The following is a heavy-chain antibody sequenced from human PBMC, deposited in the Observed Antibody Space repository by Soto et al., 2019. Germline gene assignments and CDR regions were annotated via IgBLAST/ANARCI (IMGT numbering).Heavy chain of an antibody. V-gene: IGHV5-51*01. J-gene: IGHJ4*02. D-gene: IGHD6-13*01. CDR1: GYSFTSYW. Sequence: GESLKISCKGSGYSFTSYWIGWVRQMPGKGLEWMGIIYPGDSDTRYSPSFQGQVTISADKSISTAYLQWSSLKASDTAMYYCARGPDPGGIAAKEGENFDYWGQGTLVTVSS. CDR3: ARGPDPGGIAAKEGENFDY. CDR2: IYPGDSDT.